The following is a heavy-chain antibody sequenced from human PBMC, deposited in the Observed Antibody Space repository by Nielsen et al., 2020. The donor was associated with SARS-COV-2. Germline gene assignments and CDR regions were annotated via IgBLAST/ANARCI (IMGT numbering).Heavy chain of an antibody. CDR1: GYTFTSYD. CDR2: ISAYNGNT. J-gene: IGHJ4*02. V-gene: IGHV1-18*01. CDR3: ARESFGIPLGY. Sequence: ASVKVSCKASGYTFTSYDINWVRQAPGQGLEWMGWISAYNGNTNYAQKLQGRVTMTTDTSTSTAYMELRSLRSDDTAVYYCARESFGIPLGYWGQGTLVTVSS. D-gene: IGHD1-14*01.